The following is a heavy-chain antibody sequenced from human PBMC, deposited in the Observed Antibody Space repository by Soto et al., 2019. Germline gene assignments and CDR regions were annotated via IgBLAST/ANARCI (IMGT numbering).Heavy chain of an antibody. CDR2: INRDGSKK. Sequence: EVHLEESGGDLVQPGGSLRLSCAASGFTLSAYWMTWVRQAPGKWLEWVANINRDGSKKSYLDSVRGRFTISRDNVGNSLYLQMDSLRADDTALYYCARDVSPGSSSLYLDAFDIWGQGTMVTVSS. V-gene: IGHV3-7*05. CDR3: ARDVSPGSSSLYLDAFDI. CDR1: GFTLSAYW. J-gene: IGHJ3*02. D-gene: IGHD6-13*01.